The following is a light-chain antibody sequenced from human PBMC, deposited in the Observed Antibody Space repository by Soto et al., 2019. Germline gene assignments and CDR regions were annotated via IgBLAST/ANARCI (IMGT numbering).Light chain of an antibody. V-gene: IGKV4-1*01. CDR2: WAS. CDR1: QRVLYSSNKKKY. J-gene: IGKJ4*01. CDR3: QQYYSTPLT. Sequence: DIVMTQSPDSLAVSLGERATINCKSSQRVLYSSNKKKYLAWYQQKPGQPPKLLIYWASTRESGVPDRFSGSGSGTDFTLTISSLQAEDVAVYYCQQYYSTPLTFGGGTKVEIK.